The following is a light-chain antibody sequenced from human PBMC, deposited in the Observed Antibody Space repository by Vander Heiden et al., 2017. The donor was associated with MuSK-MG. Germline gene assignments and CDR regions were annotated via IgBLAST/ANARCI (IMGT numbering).Light chain of an antibody. V-gene: IGKV3-11*01. CDR2: DAS. CDR3: QQRAYWPLT. CDR1: QSVDTY. J-gene: IGKJ4*01. Sequence: EIVLTQSPATLSLSPGERATLSCRASQSVDTYLAWFQQTPDQAPRLLIYDASTRASGTPARFSGRGSGTDFTLTISSLEPEDFAVFYCQQRAYWPLTFGGGTKVE.